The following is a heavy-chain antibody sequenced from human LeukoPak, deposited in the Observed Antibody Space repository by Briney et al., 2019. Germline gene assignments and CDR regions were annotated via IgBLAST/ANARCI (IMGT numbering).Heavy chain of an antibody. CDR3: AKSGYNRFDY. Sequence: GGSLRLSCAASGFTFSSSAMSWVRQAPGKGLEWVSNISGSGSDGSTYYAAPVKGRFTISRDNAKNTLYLQMNSLRAEDTAVYYCAKSGYNRFDYWGQGTLVTVSS. V-gene: IGHV3-23*01. J-gene: IGHJ4*02. CDR2: ISGSGSDGST. CDR1: GFTFSSSA. D-gene: IGHD5-24*01.